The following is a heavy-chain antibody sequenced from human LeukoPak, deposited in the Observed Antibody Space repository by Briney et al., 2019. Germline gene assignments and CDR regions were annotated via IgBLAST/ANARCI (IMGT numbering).Heavy chain of an antibody. CDR3: ARDAAAAGDY. D-gene: IGHD6-13*01. V-gene: IGHV3-48*03. CDR2: ISSSGSTI. CDR1: GFTFSSYE. Sequence: PGGSLRLSCAASGFTFSSYEMNWVRQAPGRGLEWVSYISSSGSTIYYADSVKGRFTISRDNAKNSLFLQMNSLRAEDTALYYCARDAAAAGDYWGQGTLVTVSS. J-gene: IGHJ4*02.